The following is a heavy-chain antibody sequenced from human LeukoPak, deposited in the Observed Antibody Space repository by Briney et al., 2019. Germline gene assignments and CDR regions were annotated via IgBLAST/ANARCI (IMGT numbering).Heavy chain of an antibody. J-gene: IGHJ4*02. CDR1: GFTFVSYS. CDR2: IDGGGT. D-gene: IGHD2-8*02. Sequence: GGSLRHSCAASGFTFVSYSMSWVRQAPGKGLEWVSTIDGGGTYHAASVKGRFIVSRDNSRNALYLQMNGLRAEDTAVYFCARDGLHYTGGSCESDYWGQGTLVTVSS. V-gene: IGHV3-23*01. CDR3: ARDGLHYTGGSCESDY.